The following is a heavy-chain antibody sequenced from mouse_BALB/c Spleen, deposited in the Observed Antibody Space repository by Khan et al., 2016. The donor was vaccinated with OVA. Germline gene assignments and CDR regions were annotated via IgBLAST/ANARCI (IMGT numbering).Heavy chain of an antibody. CDR1: GFAFSSYD. V-gene: IGHV5-9*02. J-gene: IGHJ3*01. CDR2: ISGPGIYT. D-gene: IGHD2-1*01. Sequence: EVELVESGAGLVKPGGSLKLSCAPSGFAFSSYDMSWVRQTPEKRLEWVATISGPGIYTYYPDSVKGRFTISRDNAWNTLYLQMSSLRSEDTALYYCDRPSDYGNRWFAYWGQGTLVTVSA. CDR3: DRPSDYGNRWFAY.